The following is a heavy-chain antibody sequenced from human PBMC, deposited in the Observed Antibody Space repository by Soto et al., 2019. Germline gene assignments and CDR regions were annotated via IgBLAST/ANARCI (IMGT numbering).Heavy chain of an antibody. D-gene: IGHD6-19*01. CDR3: ARVLGLKQWLYYFDY. CDR2: IYYSGST. Sequence: SETLSLTCTVSGGSISSYYWSWIRQPPGKGLEWIGYIYYSGSTNYNPSLKSRVTISVDTSKNQFSLKLSSVTAADTAVYYCARVLGLKQWLYYFDYWGQGTLVTVSS. CDR1: GGSISSYY. J-gene: IGHJ4*02. V-gene: IGHV4-59*01.